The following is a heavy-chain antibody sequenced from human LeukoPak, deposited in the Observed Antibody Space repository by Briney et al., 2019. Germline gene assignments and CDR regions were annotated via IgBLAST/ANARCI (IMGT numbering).Heavy chain of an antibody. V-gene: IGHV5-51*01. Sequence: GESLKISCKGSGYSFTSYWIGWVRQMPGKGLEWMGIIYPGDSDTRYSPSFQGQVTISADKSISTAYLQWSSLKASDTATYYCARHLGYYDILTGPSGYYYGMDVWGQGTTVTVSS. CDR3: ARHLGYYDILTGPSGYYYGMDV. D-gene: IGHD3-9*01. CDR1: GYSFTSYW. J-gene: IGHJ6*02. CDR2: IYPGDSDT.